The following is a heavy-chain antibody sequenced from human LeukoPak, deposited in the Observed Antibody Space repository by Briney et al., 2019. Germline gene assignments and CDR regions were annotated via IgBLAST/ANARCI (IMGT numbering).Heavy chain of an antibody. CDR3: ASELGSYYEVWFDP. J-gene: IGHJ5*02. Sequence: PGGSLRLSCAASGFTFSSYWMSWVRQAPGKGLEWVANIKQDGSEKYYVDSVKGRFTISRDNAKNSLYLQMNSLRAEDTAVYYCASELGSYYEVWFDPWGQGTLVTVSS. D-gene: IGHD3-10*01. CDR1: GFTFSSYW. CDR2: IKQDGSEK. V-gene: IGHV3-7*01.